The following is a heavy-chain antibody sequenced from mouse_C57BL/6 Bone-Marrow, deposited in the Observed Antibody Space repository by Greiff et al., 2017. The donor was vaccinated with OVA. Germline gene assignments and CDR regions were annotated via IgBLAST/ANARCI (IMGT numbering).Heavy chain of an antibody. CDR3: ARCYSNYHWYFDV. D-gene: IGHD2-5*01. J-gene: IGHJ1*03. V-gene: IGHV1-85*01. CDR1: GYTFTSYD. Sequence: VQLQQSGPELVKPGASVKLSCKASGYTFTSYDINWVKQRPGQGLEWIGWIYPRDGSPKYNEKFKGKATLTVDTSSSTAYMELHSLTSEDSAVYFCARCYSNYHWYFDVWGTGTTVTVSS. CDR2: IYPRDGSP.